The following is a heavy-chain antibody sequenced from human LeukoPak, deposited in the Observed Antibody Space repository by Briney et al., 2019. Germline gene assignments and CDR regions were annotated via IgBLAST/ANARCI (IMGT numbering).Heavy chain of an antibody. J-gene: IGHJ4*02. CDR3: ARIVVLADRAGY. CDR1: GFTFSDAW. V-gene: IGHV3-15*01. Sequence: PGGSLRLSCAASGFTFSDAWMYWIRQAPGKGREWVGRIKSKSDGGAAEYAAPVKGRFTISRDDSESTLYLQMDSLQAEDTAVYYCARIVVLADRAGYWGQGTLVTVSS. CDR2: IKSKSDGGAA. D-gene: IGHD2-21*01.